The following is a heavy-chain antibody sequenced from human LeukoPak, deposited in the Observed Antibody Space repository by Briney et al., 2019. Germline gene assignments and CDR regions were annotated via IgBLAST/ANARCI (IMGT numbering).Heavy chain of an antibody. CDR3: ARVLWQWLKQIGY. D-gene: IGHD6-19*01. V-gene: IGHV1-2*02. Sequence: ASVKVSCKASGYTFNGYYMHWVRHAPGQGLEWMGWLNPNSGGTNSAQTFQGRVTTTRDTSISTDSMELTRLRSDDTAVHYCARVLWQWLKQIGYCGPGTLVTVSS. CDR2: LNPNSGGT. CDR1: GYTFNGYY. J-gene: IGHJ4*02.